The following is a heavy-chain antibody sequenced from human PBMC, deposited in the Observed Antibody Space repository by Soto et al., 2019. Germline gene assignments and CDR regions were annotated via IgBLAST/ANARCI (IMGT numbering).Heavy chain of an antibody. J-gene: IGHJ4*02. Sequence: PSETLSLTCAVYGGSFSGYYWSWIRQPPGRGLEWIGDINHSGGTNYSPSLRSRVIILVDTSRNQFSLNLSSVTAADTAMYYCARYYHDGSGYYYTDYWGQGTLVTVSS. CDR3: ARYYHDGSGYYYTDY. CDR1: GGSFSGYY. D-gene: IGHD3-22*01. CDR2: INHSGGT. V-gene: IGHV4-34*01.